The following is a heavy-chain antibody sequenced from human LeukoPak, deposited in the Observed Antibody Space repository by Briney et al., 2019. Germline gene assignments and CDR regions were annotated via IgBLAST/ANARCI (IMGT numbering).Heavy chain of an antibody. CDR2: IKQDGSEK. D-gene: IGHD1-26*01. CDR1: GFTFSSYW. V-gene: IGHV3-7*01. Sequence: GGSLRLSCAASGFTFSSYWMSWVRQAPGKGPEWVANIKQDGSEKYYVDSVKGRFTISRDNAKNSLYLQMNSLGAEDTAVYYCARRQGSGSYEISFDYWGQGTLVTVSS. CDR3: ARRQGSGSYEISFDY. J-gene: IGHJ4*02.